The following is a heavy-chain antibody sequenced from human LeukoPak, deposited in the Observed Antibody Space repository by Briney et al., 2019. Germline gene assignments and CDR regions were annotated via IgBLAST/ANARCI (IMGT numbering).Heavy chain of an antibody. CDR2: ISGGGTT. CDR1: GFTFSSYA. CDR3: ARDGGAVIVTFDY. J-gene: IGHJ4*02. Sequence: GGSLTLSCAASGFTFSSYAMSWVRQTPGKGLEWVSVISGGGTTYYADSVKGRFTISRDNSKNTLSLQMSSLRAEDTGLYYCARDGGAVIVTFDYWGQGTLVTVSS. D-gene: IGHD2/OR15-2a*01. V-gene: IGHV3-23*01.